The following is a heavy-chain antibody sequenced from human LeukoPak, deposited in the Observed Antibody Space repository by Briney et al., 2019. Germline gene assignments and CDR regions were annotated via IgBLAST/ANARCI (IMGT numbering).Heavy chain of an antibody. CDR2: ICGSGCST. J-gene: IGHJ6*02. D-gene: IGHD3-9*01. CDR1: GFTFSSYD. Sequence: GGSLSLSCAASGFTFSSYDMSWVRQPPGKGLEWVASICGSGCSTYYADSVRGRFTISRDNSKNTLYLQKNSVRDGDTAVYYCARRYFDWLLSVYYGMDVWGQGTTVTVSS. CDR3: ARRYFDWLLSVYYGMDV. V-gene: IGHV3-23*01.